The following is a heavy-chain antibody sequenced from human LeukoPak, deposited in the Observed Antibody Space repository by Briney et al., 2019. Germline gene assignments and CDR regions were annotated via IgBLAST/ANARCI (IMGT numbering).Heavy chain of an antibody. D-gene: IGHD6-19*01. J-gene: IGHJ4*02. Sequence: GGSLRLSCAASGFTFSNYWMHWVRHAPGKGLVWVARMNSDGTTTNYADSMKGRFTISRDNAKNTLFLQMNSLGAEDTAVYYCARAGWYRFDYWGQGTLVTVSS. CDR1: GFTFSNYW. CDR2: MNSDGTTT. V-gene: IGHV3-74*01. CDR3: ARAGWYRFDY.